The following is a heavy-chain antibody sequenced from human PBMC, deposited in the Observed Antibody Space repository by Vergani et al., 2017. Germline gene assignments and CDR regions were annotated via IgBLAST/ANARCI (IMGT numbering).Heavy chain of an antibody. Sequence: QVQLVESGGGVVQPGRSLRLSCAASGFTFSSYGMHWVRQAPGKGLEWVAVISYDGSNKYYADSVKGRFTISRDNSKNTLYLQMNSLRAEDTAVYYCARDYDILTGWGDYGMDVWGQGTTVTVSS. D-gene: IGHD3-9*01. CDR3: ARDYDILTGWGDYGMDV. CDR2: ISYDGSNK. J-gene: IGHJ6*02. V-gene: IGHV3-30*03. CDR1: GFTFSSYG.